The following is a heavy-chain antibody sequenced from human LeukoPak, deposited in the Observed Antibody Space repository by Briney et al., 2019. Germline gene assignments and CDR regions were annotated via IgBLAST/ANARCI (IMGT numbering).Heavy chain of an antibody. CDR1: GFTFSSYG. J-gene: IGHJ4*02. CDR2: VSYDGINK. V-gene: IGHV3-30*18. CDR3: AKDLDHDYDDYGLDY. Sequence: GGSLRLSCAASGFTFSSYGMHWVRQAPGKGLEWVALVSYDGINKYYADSVKGRFTISRDNSKNTLYLQMNSLRAEDTAVYSCAKDLDHDYDDYGLDYWGQGTLVTVSS. D-gene: IGHD4-17*01.